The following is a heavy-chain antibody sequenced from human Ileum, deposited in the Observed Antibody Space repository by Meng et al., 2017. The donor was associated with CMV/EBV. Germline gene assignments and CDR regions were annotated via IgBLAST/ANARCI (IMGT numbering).Heavy chain of an antibody. J-gene: IGHJ5*02. D-gene: IGHD3-10*01. CDR1: GFTFSSYA. CDR3: AKDRPSSYKGNPGEGWFDP. Sequence: GESLKISCVASGFTFSSYAMTWVRQAPGKGLEWVSTTSGTGATIYYADSVKGRFTISRDNSKNTLYLQMNNLRGEDTALYYCAKDRPSSYKGNPGEGWFDPWGQGTLVTVSS. CDR2: TSGTGATI. V-gene: IGHV3-23*01.